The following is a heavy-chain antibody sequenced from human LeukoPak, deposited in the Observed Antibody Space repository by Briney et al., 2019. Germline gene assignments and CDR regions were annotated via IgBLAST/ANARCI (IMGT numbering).Heavy chain of an antibody. J-gene: IGHJ6*02. Sequence: GGSLRLSCAASGFTFSSYDMHWVRQAPGKGLEWVAVISYDGSNKYYVDSVKGRFTISRDNSKNTLYLQMNSLRGEDTAVYYCAKDYSSLNYYHGTDVWGQGTTVTVSS. V-gene: IGHV3-30*18. CDR2: ISYDGSNK. D-gene: IGHD4-11*01. CDR3: AKDYSSLNYYHGTDV. CDR1: GFTFSSYD.